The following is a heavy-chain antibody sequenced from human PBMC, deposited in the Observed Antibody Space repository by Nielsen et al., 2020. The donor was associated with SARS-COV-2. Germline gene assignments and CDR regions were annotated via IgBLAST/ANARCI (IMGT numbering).Heavy chain of an antibody. J-gene: IGHJ4*02. V-gene: IGHV3-48*03. D-gene: IGHD3-22*01. CDR3: ARLRDDGYYFDTGPYDY. CDR1: GFTFSSYE. CDR2: ISSTDRIK. Sequence: GESLKISCAASGFTFSSYEMNWVRQAPGKGLEWVSYISSTDRIKYYADSVKGRFTISRDNAKNTLYLQMNGLRADDTAVYYCARLRDDGYYFDTGPYDYWGQGTLVTVSS.